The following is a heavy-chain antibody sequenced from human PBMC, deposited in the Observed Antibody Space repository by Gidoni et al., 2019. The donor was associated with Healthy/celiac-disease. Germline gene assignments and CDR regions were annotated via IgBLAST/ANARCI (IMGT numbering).Heavy chain of an antibody. CDR1: GGSFSGYY. CDR3: ARGRGLRRPLDY. CDR2: INHSGST. D-gene: IGHD5-12*01. J-gene: IGHJ4*02. V-gene: IGHV4-34*01. Sequence: QVQLQQWGAGLLTPSETLSLTCAVYGGSFSGYYWSWIRQPPGKGLEWIGEINHSGSTNYNPSLKSRVTISVDTSKNQFSLKLSSVTAADTAVYYCARGRGLRRPLDYWGQGTLVTVSS.